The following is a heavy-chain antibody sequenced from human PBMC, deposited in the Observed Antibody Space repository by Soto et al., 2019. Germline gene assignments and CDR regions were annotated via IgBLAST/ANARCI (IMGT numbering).Heavy chain of an antibody. CDR2: IYYSGST. CDR1: GGSISSSSYY. J-gene: IGHJ5*02. Sequence: SETLSLTCTVSGGSISSSSYYWGWIRQPPGKGLEWIASIYYSGSTYYNPSLKSRVTISVDTSKNQFSLKLSSVTAAHTAVYYCARHGITMVRGVIITVWWFDPWGQGTLVTVSS. CDR3: ARHGITMVRGVIITVWWFDP. V-gene: IGHV4-39*01. D-gene: IGHD3-10*01.